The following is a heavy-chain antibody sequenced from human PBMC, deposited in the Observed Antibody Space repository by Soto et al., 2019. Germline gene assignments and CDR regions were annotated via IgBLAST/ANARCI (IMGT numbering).Heavy chain of an antibody. CDR2: ISKDGSVI. D-gene: IGHD3-10*01. J-gene: IGHJ4*02. V-gene: IGHV3-30*04. CDR3: VRSRSGAVPDSFAY. CDR1: GFMFSRYA. Sequence: QVQLVESGGGVVPPGRSLRLSCAASGFMFSRYAMHWVRQAPGKGLEWVAVISKDGSVIYYADSVKGRFTISRDKSKNMVYLQLNSLRDEDMAVFYWVRSRSGAVPDSFAYWGQGTLVTVAS.